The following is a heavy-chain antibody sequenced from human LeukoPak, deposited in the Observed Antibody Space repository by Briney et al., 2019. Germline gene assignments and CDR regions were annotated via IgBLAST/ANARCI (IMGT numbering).Heavy chain of an antibody. CDR1: GGTFSSYA. Sequence: ASVKVSCEASGGTFSSYAISWVRQAPGQGLEWMGGIIPIFGTANYAQKFQGRVTITTDESTSTAYMELSSLRSEDTAVYYCARDSVDTAMGPTPNYYYYYMDVWGKGTTVTVSS. J-gene: IGHJ6*03. CDR2: IIPIFGTA. CDR3: ARDSVDTAMGPTPNYYYYYMDV. V-gene: IGHV1-69*05. D-gene: IGHD5-18*01.